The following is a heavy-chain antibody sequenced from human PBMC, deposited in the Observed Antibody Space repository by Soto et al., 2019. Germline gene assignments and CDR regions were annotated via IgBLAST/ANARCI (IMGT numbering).Heavy chain of an antibody. J-gene: IGHJ4*02. CDR3: ARGAVAGIDS. CDR1: GGSVSSGLYF. V-gene: IGHV4-61*01. CDR2: IYYTGST. Sequence: SVTLSLTCACCGGSVSSGLYFWSWIRQPPGKGLEWIVYIYYTGSTNYNPSLNSRVTLSVDTSKNQVSLKLSSVTAADTAVYYCARGAVAGIDSWGQGTLVTVSP. D-gene: IGHD6-19*01.